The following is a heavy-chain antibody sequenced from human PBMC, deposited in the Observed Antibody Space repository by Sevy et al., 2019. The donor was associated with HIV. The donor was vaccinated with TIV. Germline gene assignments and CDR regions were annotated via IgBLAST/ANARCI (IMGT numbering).Heavy chain of an antibody. D-gene: IGHD1-1*01. CDR1: GFTFRSFS. V-gene: IGHV3-33*01. CDR3: ARDAARVIVPTAGFGS. J-gene: IGHJ5*01. CDR2: IWYDGRTE. Sequence: GGSLRLSCVASGFTFRSFSMHWVRQAPGKGLEWVAAIWYDGRTERYADSVQGRFTISRDNSKKSLYLQMNSLRDEDTAIYYWARDAARVIVPTAGFGSWGQGTLVTVSS.